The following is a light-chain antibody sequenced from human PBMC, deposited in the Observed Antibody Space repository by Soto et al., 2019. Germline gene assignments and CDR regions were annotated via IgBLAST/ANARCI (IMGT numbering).Light chain of an antibody. CDR3: QYHTDWPPYT. CDR1: QSVGRY. J-gene: IGKJ2*01. V-gene: IGKV3-11*02. CDR2: DSS. Sequence: EMVLTQSPATLSLSPGDRATLSCRASQSVGRYLAWYQQRPGQAPRLLIYDSSNRVTGIPARFSGNGSGRDFTLTISSLEPEDFAVYYCQYHTDWPPYTFGQGTPLAI.